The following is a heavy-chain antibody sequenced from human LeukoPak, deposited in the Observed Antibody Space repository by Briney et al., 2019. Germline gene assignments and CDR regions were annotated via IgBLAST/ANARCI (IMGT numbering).Heavy chain of an antibody. CDR2: ISGSGGST. CDR3: AKVGGFLDWFDP. J-gene: IGHJ5*02. Sequence: PGGSLRLSCAASGFTFSSYGMSWVRQAPGKGLERVSAISGSGGSTYYADSVKGRFTISRDNSKNTLYLQMNSLRAEDTAVYYCAKVGGFLDWFDPWGQGTLVTVSS. CDR1: GFTFSSYG. D-gene: IGHD3-10*01. V-gene: IGHV3-23*01.